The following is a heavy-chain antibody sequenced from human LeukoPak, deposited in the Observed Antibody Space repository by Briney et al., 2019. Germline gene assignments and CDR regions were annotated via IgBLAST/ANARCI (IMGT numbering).Heavy chain of an antibody. V-gene: IGHV4-61*02. CDR3: ARTKTQRGYSGYDSDY. Sequence: SQTLSLTCTVSGGSISSGSYYWSWIRQPAGKGLEWIGRIYTSGSTNYNPSLKSRVTISVDTSKNQFSLKLSSVTGADTAVYYCARTKTQRGYSGYDSDYWGQGTLVTVSS. CDR1: GGSISSGSYY. D-gene: IGHD5-12*01. CDR2: IYTSGST. J-gene: IGHJ4*02.